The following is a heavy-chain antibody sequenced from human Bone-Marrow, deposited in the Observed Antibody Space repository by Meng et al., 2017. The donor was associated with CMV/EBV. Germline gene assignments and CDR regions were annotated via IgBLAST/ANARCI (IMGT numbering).Heavy chain of an antibody. V-gene: IGHV1-69*05. Sequence: SVKVSCKASGGTFSTYSITWVRQAPGQGLEWVGGTIPMYGTANYAQKFQGRVTITTDESMNTAYMELTSLTSDDTAVYYCARGHTDCISPACQILYYYYYMDVWGQGTTVTVSS. D-gene: IGHD2-2*01. CDR3: ARGHTDCISPACQILYYYYYMDV. CDR2: TIPMYGTA. CDR1: GGTFSTYS. J-gene: IGHJ6*02.